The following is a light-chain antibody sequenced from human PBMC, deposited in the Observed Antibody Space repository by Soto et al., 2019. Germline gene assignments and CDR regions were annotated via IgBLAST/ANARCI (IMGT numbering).Light chain of an antibody. V-gene: IGKV2-28*01. CDR3: MQAKHIPRT. CDR1: PSLLHPSGDKY. Sequence: IVMTQSPLSLSATPGKPASISGTSSPSLLHPSGDKYLDWYLQRPGQSPQLMIYLGSTRAPGVADRISGSGSGTRFILTISRVEAEDVGVYYCMQAKHIPRTFGLGTKVDIK. J-gene: IGKJ1*01. CDR2: LGS.